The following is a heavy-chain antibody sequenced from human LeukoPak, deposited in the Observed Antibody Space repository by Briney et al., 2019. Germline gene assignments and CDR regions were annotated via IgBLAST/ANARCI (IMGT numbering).Heavy chain of an antibody. D-gene: IGHD3-16*01. V-gene: IGHV4-59*11. J-gene: IGHJ4*02. Sequence: PSETLSLTCTVSGGSISSHYWSWIRQPPGKGLEWIGYIYYSGSTNYNPSLKSRVTISVDTSKNQFSLKLSSVTAADTAVYYCARGGIHFDYWGQGTLVTVSS. CDR1: GGSISSHY. CDR2: IYYSGST. CDR3: ARGGIHFDY.